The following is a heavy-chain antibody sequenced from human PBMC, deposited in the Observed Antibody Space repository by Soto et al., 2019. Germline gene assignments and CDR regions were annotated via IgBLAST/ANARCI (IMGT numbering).Heavy chain of an antibody. CDR1: GFTFHSYA. Sequence: SLRLSCAAAGFTFHSYAMCLVRQAPGKGLEWVSAISGSGGSTYYADSVKGRFTISRDNSKNTLYLQMNSLRAEDTAVYSCAKAPRYDFWSGYYLDYWGQVTLVTVSS. CDR2: ISGSGGST. CDR3: AKAPRYDFWSGYYLDY. V-gene: IGHV3-23*01. J-gene: IGHJ4*02. D-gene: IGHD3-3*01.